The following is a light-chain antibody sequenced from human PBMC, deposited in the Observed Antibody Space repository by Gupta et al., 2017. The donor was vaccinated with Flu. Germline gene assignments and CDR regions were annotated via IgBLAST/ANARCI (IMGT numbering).Light chain of an antibody. CDR3: FSYTSSSTWV. V-gene: IGLV2-14*01. Sequence: SSDIGGYNYVSWYQQHPGKAPNVMIYEVSYQPSGVSNRFSGSKSGNTASLTISGLQAEDEADYYCFSYTSSSTWVFGGGTKLTVL. J-gene: IGLJ3*02. CDR2: EVS. CDR1: SSDIGGYNY.